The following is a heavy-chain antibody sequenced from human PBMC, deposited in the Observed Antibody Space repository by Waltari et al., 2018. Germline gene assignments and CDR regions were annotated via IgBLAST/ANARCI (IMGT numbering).Heavy chain of an antibody. J-gene: IGHJ3*02. CDR2: IYNSGRT. CDR1: GDSISSDY. Sequence: QVQLQESGSGLVKPSETLSLTCTFSGDSISSDYWSWIRQTPGKGLDWIAYIYNSGRTNYNPSLKSRVNIIVETSKNQFSLKLRFVTAADSAVYYCARGPPFDIWGQGTMVTVSS. V-gene: IGHV4-59*01. CDR3: ARGPPFDI.